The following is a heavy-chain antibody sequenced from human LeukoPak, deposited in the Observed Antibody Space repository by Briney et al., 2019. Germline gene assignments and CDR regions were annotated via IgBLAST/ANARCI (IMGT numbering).Heavy chain of an antibody. J-gene: IGHJ4*02. CDR3: AKDLADGYNSLDY. Sequence: PGGSLRLSCAASGFTFSNYWMHWVRQAPGKGLVWVSRINSDGINTSYADSVKGRFTISRDNAKNTLNLQMNSLRAEDTAVYYCAKDLADGYNSLDYWGQGTLVTVSS. V-gene: IGHV3-74*01. CDR2: INSDGINT. D-gene: IGHD5-24*01. CDR1: GFTFSNYW.